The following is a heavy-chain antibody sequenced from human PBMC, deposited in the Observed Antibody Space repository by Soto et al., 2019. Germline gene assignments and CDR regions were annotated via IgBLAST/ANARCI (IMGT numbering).Heavy chain of an antibody. Sequence: EVQLVESGGGLVQPGGSLRLSCAASGFSVTYTYMSWIRQAPGKGLEWVSVIYSGGRTFYADSVRGRFTISRDEGKYTHYLQRHSLRPEDTDAYFCARSDCSSGSCPNWFGPWGQGTPVIVSS. CDR1: GFSVTYTY. J-gene: IGHJ5*02. V-gene: IGHV3-66*01. D-gene: IGHD2-15*01. CDR2: IYSGGRT. CDR3: ARSDCSSGSCPNWFGP.